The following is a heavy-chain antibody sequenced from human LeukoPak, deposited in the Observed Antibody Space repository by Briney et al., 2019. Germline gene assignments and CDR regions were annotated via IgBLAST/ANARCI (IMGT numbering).Heavy chain of an antibody. Sequence: SETLSLTCTVSGDSISSGDYYWIWIRQHPGKGLEWIGYIYYSGSTYYNPSLKSRVTISVDTSKNQFSLKLSSVTAADTAVYYCASGYDYYGSGSHDYWGQGTLVTVSS. V-gene: IGHV4-31*03. D-gene: IGHD3-10*01. CDR3: ASGYDYYGSGSHDY. CDR2: IYYSGST. CDR1: GDSISSGDYY. J-gene: IGHJ4*02.